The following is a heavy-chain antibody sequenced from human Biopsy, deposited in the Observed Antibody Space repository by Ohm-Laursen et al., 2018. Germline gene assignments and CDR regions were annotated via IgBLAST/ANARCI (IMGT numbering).Heavy chain of an antibody. J-gene: IGHJ4*02. CDR3: ARDPRDTALGIFDY. CDR1: GFTLNKHG. Sequence: SLRLSCAASGFTLNKHGMHWVRQAPGKGLEWVAVIWFDETNKHYADSVKGRFTISRDNSKNMLYLQMNTLRDADTAVYYYARDPRDTALGIFDYWGLGTLVTVSS. V-gene: IGHV3-33*01. CDR2: IWFDETNK. D-gene: IGHD5-18*01.